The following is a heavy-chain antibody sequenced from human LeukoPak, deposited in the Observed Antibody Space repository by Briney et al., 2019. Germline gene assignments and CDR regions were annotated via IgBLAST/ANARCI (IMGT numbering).Heavy chain of an antibody. CDR1: GYSISSGYY. Sequence: SETLSLTCTVSGYSISSGYYWGWIQPPPGKGLEWIGSIYHSGSTYYNPSLKSRVTISVDTSKNQFSLKLSSVTAADTAVYYCARGELVGATAHWGQGTLVTVSS. CDR2: IYHSGST. D-gene: IGHD1-26*01. CDR3: ARGELVGATAH. V-gene: IGHV4-38-2*02. J-gene: IGHJ4*02.